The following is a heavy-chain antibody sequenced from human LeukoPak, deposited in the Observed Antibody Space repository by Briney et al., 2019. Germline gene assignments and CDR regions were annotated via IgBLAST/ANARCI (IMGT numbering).Heavy chain of an antibody. Sequence: GESLKISCAVSGFTFSSYDVKWVRQAPGKGLEWVSFISSSGSTINYADSVNGRFTISRDNAKNSLYLQMNSLRAEDTAVYYCVRGLRYTILGGDYFWGQGTLVTVSS. V-gene: IGHV3-48*03. J-gene: IGHJ4*02. CDR3: VRGLRYTILGGDYF. CDR2: ISSSGSTI. CDR1: GFTFSSYD. D-gene: IGHD3-3*01.